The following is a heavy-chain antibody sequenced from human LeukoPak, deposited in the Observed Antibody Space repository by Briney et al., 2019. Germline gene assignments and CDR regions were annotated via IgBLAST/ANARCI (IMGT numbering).Heavy chain of an antibody. CDR3: ARGVTPNYYYGMDV. Sequence: GGSLRLSCAASGFTFCSYAMHWVRQAPGKGLEWVAVTSYDGSNKYYADSVKGRFTIPRDNSKNTLYLQMNSLRAEDTAVYYCARGVTPNYYYGMDVWGQGTTVTVSS. V-gene: IGHV3-30-3*01. CDR1: GFTFCSYA. CDR2: TSYDGSNK. J-gene: IGHJ6*02. D-gene: IGHD4-11*01.